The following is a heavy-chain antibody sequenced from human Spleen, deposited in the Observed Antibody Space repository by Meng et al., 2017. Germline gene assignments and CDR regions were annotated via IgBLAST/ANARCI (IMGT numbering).Heavy chain of an antibody. J-gene: IGHJ4*02. CDR1: GGSFSGYY. CDR2: INHSGRT. D-gene: IGHD6-19*01. CDR3: ARGSVAGRIDY. Sequence: QVQLQQWGAGLLKPSETLSLACAVYGGSFSGYYWSWIRQPPGKGLEWIGEINHSGRTNYNPSLKSRVTISVDTSKNQFSLNPISVIAADTAVYYCARGSVAGRIDYWGQGTLVTVSS. V-gene: IGHV4-34*01.